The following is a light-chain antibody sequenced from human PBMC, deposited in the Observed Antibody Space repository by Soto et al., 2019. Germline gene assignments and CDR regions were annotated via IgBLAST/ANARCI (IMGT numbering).Light chain of an antibody. Sequence: DIQMTQSPSSLSASVGDRVTITCRASQSISSYLNWYQQKPGKAPKLLIYAASSLQSGVPSRFSGSGSGTDFTLTISSLQPKDFATYYCQQSYSTPITFG. J-gene: IGKJ5*01. V-gene: IGKV1-39*01. CDR3: QQSYSTPIT. CDR2: AAS. CDR1: QSISSY.